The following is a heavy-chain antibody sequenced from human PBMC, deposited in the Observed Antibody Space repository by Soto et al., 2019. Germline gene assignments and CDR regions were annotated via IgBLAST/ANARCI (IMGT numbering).Heavy chain of an antibody. D-gene: IGHD3-3*01. Sequence: ASVKVSCKASGYTFTSYGIRSVRQAPGQGLEWMGWISAYNGNKNYAQKLQGRVTMTTDTSTSTAYMELKSLRSDDTAAYYCARVYLITIFGVAAGRFDLWGQGTLVTVSS. CDR3: ARVYLITIFGVAAGRFDL. J-gene: IGHJ5*02. CDR2: ISAYNGNK. V-gene: IGHV1-18*01. CDR1: GYTFTSYG.